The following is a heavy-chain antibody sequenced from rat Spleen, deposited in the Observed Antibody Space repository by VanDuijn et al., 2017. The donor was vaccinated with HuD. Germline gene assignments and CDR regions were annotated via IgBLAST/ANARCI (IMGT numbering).Heavy chain of an antibody. Sequence: EVQLVESGGGLMQPGRSLKLSCAASGFTFSNYDMAWVRQSPTKGLEWIASISTGADNTYNRDSVKGRFTVSRDDTNNTHYLQMDSLRSEDTATYYCAIHGGLRNWFDSWGQGTLVTVSS. CDR3: AIHGGLRNWFDS. CDR1: GFTFSNYD. J-gene: IGHJ3*01. V-gene: IGHV5S13*01. D-gene: IGHD1-11*01. CDR2: ISTGADNT.